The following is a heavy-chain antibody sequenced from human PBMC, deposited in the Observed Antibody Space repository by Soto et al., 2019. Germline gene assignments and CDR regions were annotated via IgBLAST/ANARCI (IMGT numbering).Heavy chain of an antibody. V-gene: IGHV3-23*01. Sequence: GGSLRLSCAASGFTFSTYAMSWVRQAPGKGLEWVSAISGSGGSTYYADSVKGRFTISRDNSKNTLYLQMNSLRAEDTALYYCAKKGSVAGPSYYFDFWGQGALVTVSS. J-gene: IGHJ4*02. D-gene: IGHD6-19*01. CDR2: ISGSGGST. CDR1: GFTFSTYA. CDR3: AKKGSVAGPSYYFDF.